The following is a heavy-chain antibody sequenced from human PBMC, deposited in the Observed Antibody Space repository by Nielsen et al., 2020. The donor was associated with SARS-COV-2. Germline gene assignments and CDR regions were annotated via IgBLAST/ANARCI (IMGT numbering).Heavy chain of an antibody. Sequence: SETLSLTCTVSGGSISSSSYYWGWIRQPPGKGLEWIGSIYYSGSTYYSPSLKSRVTISVDTSENRFSLNLSSMTAADTAMYYCARYYVSGMYGMDVWGPGTTVTVSS. D-gene: IGHD3-10*01. CDR3: ARYYVSGMYGMDV. CDR1: GGSISSSSYY. J-gene: IGHJ6*02. V-gene: IGHV4-39*01. CDR2: IYYSGST.